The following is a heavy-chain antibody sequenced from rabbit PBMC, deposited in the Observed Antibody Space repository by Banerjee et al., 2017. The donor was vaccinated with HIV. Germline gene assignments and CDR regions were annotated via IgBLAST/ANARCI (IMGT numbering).Heavy chain of an antibody. CDR3: ARGYGGGTGYALTRLDL. D-gene: IGHD4-2*01. V-gene: IGHV1S45*01. CDR2: ISGYSGTT. Sequence: QEQLEESGGDLVKPEGSLTLTCTASGFTLSSYWICWVRQAPGKGLEWIVCISGYSGTTWYATWAKGRFTISKTSSTTLTLQMTSLTAADTATYFCARGYGGGTGYALTRLDLWGQGTLVTVS. CDR1: GFTLSSYW. J-gene: IGHJ3*01.